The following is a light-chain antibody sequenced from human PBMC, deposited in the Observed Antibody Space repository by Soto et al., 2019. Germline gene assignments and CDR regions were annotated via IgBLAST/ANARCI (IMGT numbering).Light chain of an antibody. CDR1: SNDMVGYDY. V-gene: IGLV2-14*01. CDR2: EVT. CDR3: CSYTSYSTVI. J-gene: IGLJ2*01. Sequence: QSALTQPASVSGSPGQSITISCAGTSNDMVGYDYVSWYQQYPGKAPKLLIFEVTNRPSGVSDRFSGSKSGNTASLTISGLQADDEADYYCCSYTSYSTVIFGGGTKVTVL.